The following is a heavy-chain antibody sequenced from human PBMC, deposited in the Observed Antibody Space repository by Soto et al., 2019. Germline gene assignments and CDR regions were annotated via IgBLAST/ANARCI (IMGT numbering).Heavy chain of an antibody. J-gene: IGHJ5*02. D-gene: IGHD2-2*01. Sequence: SEALSLTCTVSGGSIKSYFWTWIRQPPGKGLEWIGSIYYSGDTNYNPSLKSQVTISVDTSKNQFSLKLSSVTAADTAVYYCARGRIVVVPAAKHNWLDPWGQGTLVTVSS. CDR3: ARGRIVVVPAAKHNWLDP. CDR2: IYYSGDT. CDR1: GGSIKSYF. V-gene: IGHV4-59*12.